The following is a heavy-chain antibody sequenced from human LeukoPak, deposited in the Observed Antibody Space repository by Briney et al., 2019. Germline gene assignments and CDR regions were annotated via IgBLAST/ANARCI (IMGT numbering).Heavy chain of an antibody. CDR2: INSDGSTT. D-gene: IGHD2-15*01. Sequence: GGSLRLSCAASGFTFSSYWMHWVRQAPGKGLLWVSRINSDGSTTSYADSVKGPFTISRDNAKNTLYLQMNSLRAEDTAVYYCARGYCSGGRCYGAFDIRGQGTMVTVSS. J-gene: IGHJ3*02. CDR1: GFTFSSYW. V-gene: IGHV3-74*01. CDR3: ARGYCSGGRCYGAFDI.